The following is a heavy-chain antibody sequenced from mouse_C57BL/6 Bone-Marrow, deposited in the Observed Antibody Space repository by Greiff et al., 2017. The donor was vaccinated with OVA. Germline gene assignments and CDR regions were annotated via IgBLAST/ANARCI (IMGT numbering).Heavy chain of an antibody. Sequence: VQLQQSGPELVKPGASVKISCKASGYAFSSSWMNWVKQRPGKGLEWIGRIYPGDGDTNYNGKFKGKATLTADKSSSTAYMQLSSLTSEDSAVYFCARAPIITTVVEGFAYWGQGTLVTVSA. CDR2: IYPGDGDT. D-gene: IGHD1-1*01. CDR1: GYAFSSSW. CDR3: ARAPIITTVVEGFAY. J-gene: IGHJ3*01. V-gene: IGHV1-82*01.